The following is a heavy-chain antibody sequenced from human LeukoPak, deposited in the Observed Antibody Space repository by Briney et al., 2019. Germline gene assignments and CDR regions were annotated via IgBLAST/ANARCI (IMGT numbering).Heavy chain of an antibody. CDR2: ISPTGGAI. V-gene: IGHV3-21*01. CDR1: GFTFSTSA. CDR3: AKDLGVRFLEWLFQH. J-gene: IGHJ1*01. Sequence: GGSLRLSCAASGFTFSTSAMNWGRQAPGRGLEWFSSISPTGGAIFYADSLRVRFTISRDNSKNTLYLQMNSLRAEDTAVYYCAKDLGVRFLEWLFQHWGQGTLVTVSS. D-gene: IGHD3-3*01.